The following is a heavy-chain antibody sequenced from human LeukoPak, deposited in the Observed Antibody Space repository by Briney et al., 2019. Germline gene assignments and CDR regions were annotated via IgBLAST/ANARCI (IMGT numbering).Heavy chain of an antibody. V-gene: IGHV4-39*01. D-gene: IGHD4-23*01. CDR1: GGSISSSSYY. CDR2: IYYSGST. Sequence: SETLSLTCTISGGSISSSSYYWGWIRQPPGKGLEWIGSIYYSGSTYYNPSLKSRVTISVDTSKNQFSLKLSSVTAADTAVYYCARHEDMVRDYFDYWGQGTLVTVSS. J-gene: IGHJ4*02. CDR3: ARHEDMVRDYFDY.